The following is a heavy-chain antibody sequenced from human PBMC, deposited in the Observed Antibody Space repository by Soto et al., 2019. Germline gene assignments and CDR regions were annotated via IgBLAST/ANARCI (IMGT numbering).Heavy chain of an antibody. CDR3: ARGPARPRYYYYGMDG. V-gene: IGHV5-51*01. J-gene: IGHJ6*02. CDR2: IYPGDSDT. CDR1: GYSFTSYW. Sequence: PGESLKISCKGSGYSFTSYWIGWVRQMPGKGLEWMGIIYPGDSDTRYSPSFQGQVTVSADKSISTAYLQWSSLKASDTAMYYCARGPARPRYYYYGMDGWGQGTTVTVSS. D-gene: IGHD6-6*01.